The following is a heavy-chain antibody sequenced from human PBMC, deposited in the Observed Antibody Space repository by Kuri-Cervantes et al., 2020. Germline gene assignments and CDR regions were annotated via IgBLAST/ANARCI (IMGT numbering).Heavy chain of an antibody. CDR3: ARDRSSWYRFDY. CDR1: GFTFSSYS. Sequence: GGSLRLSCAASGFTFSSYSMNWVRQAPGKGLEWVSSISSSSSYIYCADSVKGRFTISRDNAKNSLYLQMNSLRAEDTAVYYCARDRSSWYRFDYWGQGTLVTVSS. CDR2: ISSSSSYI. V-gene: IGHV3-21*01. D-gene: IGHD6-13*01. J-gene: IGHJ4*02.